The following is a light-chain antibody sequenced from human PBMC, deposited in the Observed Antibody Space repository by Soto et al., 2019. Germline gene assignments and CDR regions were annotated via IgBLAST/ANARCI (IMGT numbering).Light chain of an antibody. CDR1: NMGSKS. J-gene: IGLJ2*01. CDR3: QVWDSGSDHVV. Sequence: SYELTQPTSVSVAPGQTARITCAGNNMGSKSVHWYQQKPGQAPVLVVYDDSDRPSGIPERFSGSISGNTATLTISRVEAGDEADFYCQVWDSGSDHVVFGGGTQLTVL. CDR2: DDS. V-gene: IGLV3-21*02.